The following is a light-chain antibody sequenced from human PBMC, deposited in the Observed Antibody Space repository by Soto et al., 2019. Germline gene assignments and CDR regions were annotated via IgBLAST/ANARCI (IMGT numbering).Light chain of an antibody. CDR3: QQCNNWPPT. CDR2: GAS. CDR1: QSVTGTN. Sequence: ENVLTQSPGTLSLSPREGATLSCRASQSVTGTNLAWYQQRPGQAPRLLIYGASSRATGIPDRFSGSGSGTEFTLTISSLEPEDFAVYYCQQCNNWPPTFVLGTRLEIK. V-gene: IGKV3-20*01. J-gene: IGKJ5*01.